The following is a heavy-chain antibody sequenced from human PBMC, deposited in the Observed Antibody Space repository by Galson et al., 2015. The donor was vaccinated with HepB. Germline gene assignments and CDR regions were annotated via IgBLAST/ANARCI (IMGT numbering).Heavy chain of an antibody. Sequence: SLRLSCAASGFTFSSYSMNWVRQAPGKGLEWVSYISSSSSTIYYADSVKGRFTISRDNAKNSLYLQMNSLRAEDTAVYYCASGHHALDYWGQGTLVTVSS. V-gene: IGHV3-48*01. CDR1: GFTFSSYS. CDR3: ASGHHALDY. CDR2: ISSSSSTI. J-gene: IGHJ4*02.